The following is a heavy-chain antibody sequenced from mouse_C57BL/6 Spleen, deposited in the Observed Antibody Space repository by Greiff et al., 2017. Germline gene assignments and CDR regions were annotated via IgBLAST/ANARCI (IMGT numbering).Heavy chain of an antibody. CDR2: ISSGSSTI. CDR3: ARMGSDAMDY. V-gene: IGHV5-17*01. Sequence: EVKLQESGGGLVKPGGSLKLSCAASGFTFSDYGMHWVRQAPEKGLEWVAYISSGSSTIYYADTVKGRFTISRDNAKNTLFLQMTSLRSEDTAMYYCARMGSDAMDYWGQGTSVTVSS. J-gene: IGHJ4*01. CDR1: GFTFSDYG. D-gene: IGHD1-1*01.